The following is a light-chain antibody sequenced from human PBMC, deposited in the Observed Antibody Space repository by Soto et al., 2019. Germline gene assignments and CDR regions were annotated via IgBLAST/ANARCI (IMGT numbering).Light chain of an antibody. CDR3: QQHGASIT. CDR2: GAS. CDR1: QSVSRN. V-gene: IGKV3-15*01. Sequence: EIVMTQSPATLSVSPGERATLSCRASQSVSRNLAWYQQKPGQAPRLLIYGASTRATGIPVRFSGSGSGTEFTLTISSLQSEDFAVYYCQQHGASITFGGGTRVENK. J-gene: IGKJ4*01.